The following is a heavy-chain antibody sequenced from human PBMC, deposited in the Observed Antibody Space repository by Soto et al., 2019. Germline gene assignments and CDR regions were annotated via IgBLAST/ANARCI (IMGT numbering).Heavy chain of an antibody. J-gene: IGHJ5*02. CDR3: ARFLKGGDVTENWFDP. D-gene: IGHD1-26*01. V-gene: IGHV1-18*01. Sequence: QVRLVQSGAEVKKPGASVKVSCKSSGYTFTKFGISWVRQAPGQGLEWMGWNSAYNDNTNYAQKLQGRVTMTSDTSTSTAYMELRSLRSDDTAVYYCARFLKGGDVTENWFDPRGQGTLVTVSS. CDR1: GYTFTKFG. CDR2: NSAYNDNT.